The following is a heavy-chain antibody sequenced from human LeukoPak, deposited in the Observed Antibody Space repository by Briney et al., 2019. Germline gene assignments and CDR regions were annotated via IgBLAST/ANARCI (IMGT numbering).Heavy chain of an antibody. CDR1: GGSISSSSYY. CDR3: ARHGYTDYGSFDY. Sequence: SETLSLTCTVSGGSISSSSYYWGWIRQPPGKGLEWIGSIYYSGSTYYNPSLKSRVTISVDTSKNQFSLKLSSVIAADTAVYYCARHGYTDYGSFDYWGQGTLATVSS. J-gene: IGHJ4*02. D-gene: IGHD5-12*01. CDR2: IYYSGST. V-gene: IGHV4-39*01.